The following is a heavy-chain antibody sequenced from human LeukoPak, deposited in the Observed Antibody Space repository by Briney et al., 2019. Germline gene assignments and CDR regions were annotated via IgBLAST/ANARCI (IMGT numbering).Heavy chain of an antibody. CDR3: ARHPRSYDSSGSKGPFDY. V-gene: IGHV4-39*01. CDR2: IYYSGST. CDR1: GGSISSGDYY. Sequence: SETLSLTCSVSGGSISSGDYYWGWIRQPPGKGLEWIGSIYYSGSTYYNPSLKSRVTISVDTSKNQFSLKLSSVTAADTAVYYCARHPRSYDSSGSKGPFDYWGQGTLVTVSS. D-gene: IGHD3-22*01. J-gene: IGHJ4*02.